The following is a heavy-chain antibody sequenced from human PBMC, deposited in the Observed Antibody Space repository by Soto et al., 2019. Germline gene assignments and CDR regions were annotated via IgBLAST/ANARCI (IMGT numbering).Heavy chain of an antibody. Sequence: GGSLRLSCAASGFTLSLYTINWVRQAPGKGLEWVSSLGVSDDRFYADSVKGRFTISRDNAKNTLYLEMHGLRGEDTAVYYCARVAGIPEIAPLGEGNWRRGPLVTFS. CDR1: GFTLSLYT. D-gene: IGHD1-26*01. J-gene: IGHJ1*01. V-gene: IGHV3-21*06. CDR2: LGVSDDR. CDR3: ARVAGIPEIAPLGEGN.